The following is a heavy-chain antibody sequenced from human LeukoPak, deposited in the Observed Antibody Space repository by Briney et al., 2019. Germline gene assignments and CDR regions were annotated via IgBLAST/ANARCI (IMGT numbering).Heavy chain of an antibody. CDR1: GGSVSSGSYY. D-gene: IGHD3-10*01. CDR3: ARTPVVRGNNWFDP. CDR2: IYYSGST. Sequence: SETLSLTCTVSGGSVSSGSYYWSCIRQPPWKELEWIGYIYYSGSTNYNPSLKSRVTISVDTSKDQFSLKLSSVTAADTAVYYCARTPVVRGNNWFDPWGQGTLVTVSS. V-gene: IGHV4-61*01. J-gene: IGHJ5*02.